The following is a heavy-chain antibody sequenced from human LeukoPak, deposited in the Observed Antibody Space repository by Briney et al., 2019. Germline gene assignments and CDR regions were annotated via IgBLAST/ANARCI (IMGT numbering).Heavy chain of an antibody. D-gene: IGHD1/OR15-1a*01. CDR1: GFTLSVSW. J-gene: IGHJ4*02. V-gene: IGHV3-7*01. CDR3: ARDRGWNTFDY. Sequence: GGSLRLSCAASGFTLSVSWMSWVRQAPGKGLEWVANIKEDGGVKNYVDSVKGRLTISRDNAKKSLFLQMNSLRAEDTAVYYCARDRGWNTFDYWGQGTLVTVSS. CDR2: IKEDGGVK.